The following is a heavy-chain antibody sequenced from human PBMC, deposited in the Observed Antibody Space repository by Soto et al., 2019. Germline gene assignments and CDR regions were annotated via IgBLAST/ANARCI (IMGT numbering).Heavy chain of an antibody. CDR3: ASGGGNSYFDY. V-gene: IGHV1-69*02. D-gene: IGHD2-21*02. Sequence: QVPLVQSGAEVKKPGSSVKVSCKASGGTFSSYTISWVRQAPGQGLEWMGRIIPILGIANYAQKFQGRVTITADKSTSTAYMELSSLRSEDTAVYYCASGGGNSYFDYWGQGTLVTVSS. CDR2: IIPILGIA. J-gene: IGHJ4*02. CDR1: GGTFSSYT.